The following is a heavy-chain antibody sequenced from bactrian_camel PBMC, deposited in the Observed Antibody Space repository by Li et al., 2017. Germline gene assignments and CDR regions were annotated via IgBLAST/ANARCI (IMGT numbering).Heavy chain of an antibody. Sequence: GGLVQPGESLRLSCAASGFTFSNYGMSWVRHAPGMGLEWVSGIYSDGSKTYYLGSVKGRFTISRDNAKNTLSLQMNSLKYEDAAVYYCAKPLSRPRHPFWVRAVTSDFANWGRGTQVTVS. V-gene: IGHV3S7*01. D-gene: IGHD3*01. CDR1: GFTFSNYG. CDR2: IYSDGSKT. CDR3: AKPLSRPRHPFWVRAVTSDFAN. J-gene: IGHJ4*01.